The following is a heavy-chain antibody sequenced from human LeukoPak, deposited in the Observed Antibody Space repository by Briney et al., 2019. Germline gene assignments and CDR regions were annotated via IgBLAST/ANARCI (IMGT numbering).Heavy chain of an antibody. CDR2: INTDGDYT. CDR1: GFSFCNYW. CDR3: VRGQWLGHSDR. V-gene: IGHV3-74*01. D-gene: IGHD6-19*01. Sequence: PGGSLRLSCAASGFSFCNYWMHWVRQAPGRGLMWISRINTDGDYTDYADSVRGRFTISRDNARNTLDLQMKSLRAEDTAVYYCVRGQWLGHSDRWGQGTLVIVSS. J-gene: IGHJ5*02.